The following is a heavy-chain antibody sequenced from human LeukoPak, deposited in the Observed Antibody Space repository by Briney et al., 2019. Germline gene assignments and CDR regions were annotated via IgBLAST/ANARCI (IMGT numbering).Heavy chain of an antibody. CDR1: GLTFSDAW. CDR2: IKSKVNGGTT. J-gene: IGHJ4*02. Sequence: GGSLRLSCAASGLTFSDAWMTWVRQAPGKGLEWVGRIKSKVNGGTTDYAAPVKGRFTISRDDSKNTLYFPMNSLKTEDTAVYYCTALGYPQYFHHWGQGTLVTVSS. CDR3: TALGYPQYFHH. V-gene: IGHV3-15*01. D-gene: IGHD2-15*01.